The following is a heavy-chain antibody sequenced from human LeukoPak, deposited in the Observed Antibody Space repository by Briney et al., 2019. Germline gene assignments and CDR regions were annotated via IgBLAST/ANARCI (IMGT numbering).Heavy chain of an antibody. CDR2: FYTSGRP. Sequence: PSQTLSLTCTVSGYSLRSGSYWSWIRQPAGKGLEWIGRFYTSGRPNYNPSFKSRATISVDTSTNQFSLKLSSVTAADTAVYYCARTTLDTKGYYFDYWGQGTLVTVSS. J-gene: IGHJ4*02. CDR3: ARTTLDTKGYYFDY. D-gene: IGHD5-18*01. CDR1: GYSLRSGSY. V-gene: IGHV4-61*02.